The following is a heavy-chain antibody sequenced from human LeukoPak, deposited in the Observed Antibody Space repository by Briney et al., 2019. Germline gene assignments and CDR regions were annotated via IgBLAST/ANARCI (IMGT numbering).Heavy chain of an antibody. CDR1: GFTFSSYA. CDR3: AKDPSWGAARPLSGY. D-gene: IGHD6-6*01. Sequence: PGGTLRLSCAASGFTFSSYAMSWVRQAPGKGLEGGSAISGSGGSTYYADPGKGRFTISRDNSKNTLDLQMHSLRAEDTAVYYCAKDPSWGAARPLSGYWGQGTLVTVSS. CDR2: ISGSGGST. V-gene: IGHV3-23*01. J-gene: IGHJ4*02.